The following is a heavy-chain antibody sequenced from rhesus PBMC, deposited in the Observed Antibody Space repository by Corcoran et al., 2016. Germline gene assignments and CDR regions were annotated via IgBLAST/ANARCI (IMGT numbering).Heavy chain of an antibody. CDR3: ALLGGGGSWDDAFDF. D-gene: IGHD6-25*01. CDR2: VSKGGGST. J-gene: IGHJ3*01. CDR1: GFTFSDYY. Sequence: EVQLVESGGGLAKPGGALRLSCAGSGFTFSDYYKDRARQAPGKGLEWVLRVSKGGGSTWYADSVKGRFTISREDGKKTLYFQMNSLRAEDTAVYYCALLGGGGSWDDAFDFWGQGLRVTVSS. V-gene: IGHV3-178*01.